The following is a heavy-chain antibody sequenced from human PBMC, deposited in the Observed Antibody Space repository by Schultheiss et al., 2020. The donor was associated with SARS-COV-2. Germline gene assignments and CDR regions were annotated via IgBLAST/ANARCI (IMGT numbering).Heavy chain of an antibody. CDR2: ILYDGSNK. D-gene: IGHD3-3*01. CDR3: AREGVVHFDY. J-gene: IGHJ4*02. V-gene: IGHV3-30-3*01. CDR1: GFTFSSYA. Sequence: GGSLRLSCAASGFTFSSYAMHWVRQAPGKGLEWVAVILYDGSNKFYADSVKGRFTISRDNSKSTLYLQMNSLRAEDTAVYYCAREGVVHFDYWGQGTLVTVSS.